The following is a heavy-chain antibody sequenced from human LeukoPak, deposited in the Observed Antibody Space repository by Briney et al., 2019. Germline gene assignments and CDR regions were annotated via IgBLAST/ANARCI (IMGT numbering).Heavy chain of an antibody. V-gene: IGHV1-46*01. CDR1: GYTFTSYY. CDR3: ARDASSTRTRVENYYYYYYMDV. Sequence: ASVKVSCKASGYTFTSYYMHWVRQAPGQGLEWMGIINPSGGSTSYAQKFQGRVTMTRDMSTSTVYMELSSLRSEDTAVYYCARDASSTRTRVENYYYYYYMDVWGKGTTVTVSS. D-gene: IGHD2-2*01. J-gene: IGHJ6*03. CDR2: INPSGGST.